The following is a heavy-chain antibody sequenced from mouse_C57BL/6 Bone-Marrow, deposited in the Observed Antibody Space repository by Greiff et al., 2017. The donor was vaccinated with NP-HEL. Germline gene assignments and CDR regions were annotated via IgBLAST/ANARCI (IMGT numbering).Heavy chain of an antibody. CDR1: GFTFNTYA. V-gene: IGHV10-3*01. CDR2: IRSKSSNYAT. Sequence: EVQLVESGGGLVQPKGSLKLSCAASGFTFNTYAMHWVRQAPGKGLEWVARIRSKSSNYATYYADSVKDRFTISRDDSQSMLYLQMNNLKAEDTAMYYCVRDGGRGVYFDYWGQGTTLTVSS. D-gene: IGHD3-3*01. CDR3: VRDGGRGVYFDY. J-gene: IGHJ2*01.